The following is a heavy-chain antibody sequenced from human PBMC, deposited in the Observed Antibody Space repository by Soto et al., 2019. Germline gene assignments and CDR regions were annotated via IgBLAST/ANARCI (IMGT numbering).Heavy chain of an antibody. J-gene: IGHJ4*02. Sequence: ASVKVSCKASGYTFTSYGISWVRQAPGQGLEWMGWISAYNGNTNYAQKLQGRVTMTTDTSTSTAYMELRSLRSDNTAVYYCARVGIAVAEPMIDYWGQGTLVTVSS. CDR3: ARVGIAVAEPMIDY. CDR2: ISAYNGNT. V-gene: IGHV1-18*01. CDR1: GYTFTSYG. D-gene: IGHD6-19*01.